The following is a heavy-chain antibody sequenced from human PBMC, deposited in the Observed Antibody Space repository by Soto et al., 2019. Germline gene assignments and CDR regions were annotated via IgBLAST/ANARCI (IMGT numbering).Heavy chain of an antibody. Sequence: EVPLLESGGGLVQPGGSLRLSCAASGFTFSGYAMSWVRQAPGKGLEWVSAIGSGSPFYADSVKGRFTISRDNANSMLYLQMNSLRADDTAVYFCAPDLGSSWYHYNSFAPGGQGTLVTVSS. V-gene: IGHV3-23*01. J-gene: IGHJ5*02. CDR1: GFTFSGYA. CDR3: APDLGSSWYHYNSFAP. CDR2: IGSGSP. D-gene: IGHD6-13*01.